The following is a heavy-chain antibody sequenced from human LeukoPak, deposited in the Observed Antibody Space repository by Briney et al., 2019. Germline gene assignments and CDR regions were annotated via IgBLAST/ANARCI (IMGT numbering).Heavy chain of an antibody. D-gene: IGHD5-18*01. J-gene: IGHJ3*02. CDR2: IWYDGSNK. V-gene: IGHV3-33*01. CDR1: GFTFSSYG. CDR3: ARLSVDTARDPADAFDI. Sequence: GGSLRLSCAASGFTFSSYGMHWVRQAPGKGLEWVAVIWYDGSNKYYADSVKGRFTISRDNPKNALYLQMNSLRAEDTAVYYCARLSVDTARDPADAFDIWGQGTMVTVSS.